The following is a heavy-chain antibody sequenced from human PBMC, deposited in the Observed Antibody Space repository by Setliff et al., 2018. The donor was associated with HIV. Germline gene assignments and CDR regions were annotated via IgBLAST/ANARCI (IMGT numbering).Heavy chain of an antibody. J-gene: IGHJ4*02. CDR1: GGSISSSSYY. V-gene: IGHV4-39*01. D-gene: IGHD3-22*01. CDR3: ARQVPVPGVAVTPIDY. Sequence: PSETLSLTCTVSGGSISSSSYYWGWIRQPPGKGLEGIGSIYYSGTTYYNPSLKSRVTISVDRSKNQFSLKLGSVTTAETAVYYCARQVPVPGVAVTPIDYWGQGTLVTVS. CDR2: IYYSGTT.